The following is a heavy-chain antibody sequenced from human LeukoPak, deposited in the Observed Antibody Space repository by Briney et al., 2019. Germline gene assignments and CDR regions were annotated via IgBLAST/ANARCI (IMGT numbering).Heavy chain of an antibody. V-gene: IGHV1-69*04. D-gene: IGHD4-11*01. CDR2: IIPMLGKP. J-gene: IGHJ6*02. Sequence: SVKVSCKASGGTFTTHAISWVRQAPGQGFEWMGRIIPMLGKPNYGQKSQGRVTITADKFTSTVYMELTSLRSEDTVVYYCARDETVRDDYYGMDVWGQGTTVTVSS. CDR3: ARDETVRDDYYGMDV. CDR1: GGTFTTHA.